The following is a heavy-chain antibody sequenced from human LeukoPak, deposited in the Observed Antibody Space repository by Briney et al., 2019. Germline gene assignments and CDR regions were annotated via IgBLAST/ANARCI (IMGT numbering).Heavy chain of an antibody. CDR2: INPSGGST. J-gene: IGHJ4*02. V-gene: IGHV1-46*01. CDR1: GYTFTSYY. Sequence: ASVKVSCKASGYTFTSYYMHWVRQAPGQGLEWMGIINPSGGSTSYAQKFQGRVTMTRDTSTSTVYMELSSLRSEDTAVYYCARVAPYDYGELRTSHFDYWGQGTLVTVSS. D-gene: IGHD4-17*01. CDR3: ARVAPYDYGELRTSHFDY.